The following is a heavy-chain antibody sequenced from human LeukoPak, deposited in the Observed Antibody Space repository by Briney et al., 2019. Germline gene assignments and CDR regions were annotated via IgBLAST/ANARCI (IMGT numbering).Heavy chain of an antibody. CDR2: ISAYNGNT. D-gene: IGHD3-22*01. CDR3: ARWYYYHSSGYYFSFDY. CDR1: GYTFTSYG. J-gene: IGHJ4*02. Sequence: ASVKVSCKASGYTFTSYGISWVRQAPGQGLEWMGWISAYNGNTNYAQKLQGRVTMTTDTSTSTAYMELRSLRSDDTAVYYCARWYYYHSSGYYFSFDYWGQGTLVTVSS. V-gene: IGHV1-18*01.